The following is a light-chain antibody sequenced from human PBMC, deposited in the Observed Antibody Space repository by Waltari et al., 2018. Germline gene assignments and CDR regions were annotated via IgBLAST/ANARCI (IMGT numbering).Light chain of an antibody. V-gene: IGKV4-1*01. CDR3: QQYLTLPYS. J-gene: IGKJ2*03. Sequence: EMTQSPDSLPVSLGERATINCKSSQSVLYNFNNKNYLAWFQLKPGQPPKLLIRWASTREPGVPDRFSGSGSGTDFTLTNSSLQTEDVAVYYCQQYLTLPYSFGQGTKLEIK. CDR2: WAS. CDR1: QSVLYNFNNKNY.